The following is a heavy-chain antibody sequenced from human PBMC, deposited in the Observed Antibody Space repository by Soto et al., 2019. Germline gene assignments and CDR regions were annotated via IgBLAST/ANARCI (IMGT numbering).Heavy chain of an antibody. D-gene: IGHD3-22*01. J-gene: IGHJ3*02. CDR3: ARHVSRFRSSGYYRNLNDASDI. V-gene: IGHV4-39*01. Sequence: SETLSLTCTVSGGSISSSSYYWGWIRQPPGKGLEWIGSIYYSGSTYYNPSLKSRVTISVDTSKNQFSLKLSSVTAADTAVYYCARHVSRFRSSGYYRNLNDASDIWGQGTMVTVSS. CDR2: IYYSGST. CDR1: GGSISSSSYY.